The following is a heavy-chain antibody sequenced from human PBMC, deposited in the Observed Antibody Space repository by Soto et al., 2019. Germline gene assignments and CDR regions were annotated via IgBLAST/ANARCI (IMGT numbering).Heavy chain of an antibody. Sequence: SETLSLTCTVSGGSVSSGSYYWSWIRQPPGKGLEWIGYMYYSGSTNYNPSLKSRVTISLDTSKNQFSLKLSSVTAADTAVYFCARTRDFWSGNDAFDIWGEGTMDPVSS. CDR1: GGSVSSGSYY. CDR2: MYYSGST. J-gene: IGHJ3*02. CDR3: ARTRDFWSGNDAFDI. D-gene: IGHD3-3*01. V-gene: IGHV4-61*01.